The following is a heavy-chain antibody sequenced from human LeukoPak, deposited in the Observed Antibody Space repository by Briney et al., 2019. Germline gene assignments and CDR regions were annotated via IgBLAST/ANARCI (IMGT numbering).Heavy chain of an antibody. Sequence: GGSLTLSCAASGFIFSSYAMHWVRQAAGKGLEWVAVISFDGSNKYYANSEKGRFTISRDNSKNTLYAQMNSLRTEDTAVYYCARGASNSAEYWGQGTLVTVSS. CDR3: ARGASNSAEY. J-gene: IGHJ4*02. CDR2: ISFDGSNK. D-gene: IGHD2-2*01. CDR1: GFIFSSYA. V-gene: IGHV3-30*04.